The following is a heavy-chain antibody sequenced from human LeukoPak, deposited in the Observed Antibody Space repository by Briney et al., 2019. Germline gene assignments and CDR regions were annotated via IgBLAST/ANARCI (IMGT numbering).Heavy chain of an antibody. V-gene: IGHV3-66*01. J-gene: IGHJ4*02. CDR3: ARYDYGRSGFDH. D-gene: IGHD5-12*01. CDR2: IYSGGTT. Sequence: AGGSLRLSCAASGFTVSTNYMTWVRQAPGKGLEWVSVIYSGGTTYYADSVKGRFSISRDNSKNTLYLQMNSLRAEDTAVYYCARYDYGRSGFDHWGQGTLVTVSS. CDR1: GFTVSTNY.